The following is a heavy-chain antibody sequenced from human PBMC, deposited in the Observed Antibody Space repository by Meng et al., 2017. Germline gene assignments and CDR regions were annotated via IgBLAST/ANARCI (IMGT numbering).Heavy chain of an antibody. Sequence: GGSLRLSCKGSGYSFTSYWIGWVRQMPRKGLEWMGIIYPGDSDTRYSPSFQGQVTISADKSISTAYLQWSSLKASDTAMYYCARRRSYVWGSYRYFAFDIWGQGTMVTVSS. D-gene: IGHD3-16*02. J-gene: IGHJ3*02. V-gene: IGHV5-51*01. CDR3: ARRRSYVWGSYRYFAFDI. CDR1: GYSFTSYW. CDR2: IYPGDSDT.